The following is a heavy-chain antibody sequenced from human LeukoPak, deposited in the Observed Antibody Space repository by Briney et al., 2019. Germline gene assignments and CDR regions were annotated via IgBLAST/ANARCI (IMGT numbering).Heavy chain of an antibody. J-gene: IGHJ4*02. D-gene: IGHD1-26*01. V-gene: IGHV1-18*01. CDR3: ARDTVGATKVPNPLDY. CDR1: GYTFTSYD. Sequence: ASVKVSCKASGYTFTSYDINWVRQATGQGLEWMGWMNPNSGNTNYAQKLQGRVTMTTDTSTSTAYMELRSLRSDDTAVYYCARDTVGATKVPNPLDYWGQGTLVTVSS. CDR2: MNPNSGNT.